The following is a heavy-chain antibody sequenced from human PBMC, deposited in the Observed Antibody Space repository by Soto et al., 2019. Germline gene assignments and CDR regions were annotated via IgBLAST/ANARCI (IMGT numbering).Heavy chain of an antibody. V-gene: IGHV4-39*02. CDR2: IYYTGGT. J-gene: IGHJ1*01. CDR1: GDSISTRSNY. Sequence: PSEPLSLTCTVSGDSISTRSNYWAWIRQPPGKGLEWIGSIYYTGGTYYNPSLKSRVTLFLDTSKNQFSLNLNSVTAADTAVYYCAREGPPIRAHNPPEYFQHWGQGTPVTVSS. CDR3: AREGPPIRAHNPPEYFQH.